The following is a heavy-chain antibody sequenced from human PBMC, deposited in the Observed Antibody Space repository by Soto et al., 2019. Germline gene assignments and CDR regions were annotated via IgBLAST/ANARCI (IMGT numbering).Heavy chain of an antibody. Sequence: PSETLSLTCSVSGGSISGSYWSLIRQSPGKGLEWLGYVYYTGSTNYSPSLRSRVSISVDTSKNEFSLRLSSVTAADTAVYFCARRVAVPGAHIDYWGQGTLVTVSS. CDR3: ARRVAVPGAHIDY. D-gene: IGHD6-19*01. CDR1: GGSISGSY. J-gene: IGHJ4*02. V-gene: IGHV4-59*01. CDR2: VYYTGST.